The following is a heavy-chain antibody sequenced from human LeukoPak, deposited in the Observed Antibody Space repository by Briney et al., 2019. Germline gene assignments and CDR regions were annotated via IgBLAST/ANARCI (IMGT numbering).Heavy chain of an antibody. CDR3: ARRWQTRPSPATKPFDY. CDR2: IYYSGST. J-gene: IGHJ4*02. CDR1: GGSISSSSYY. D-gene: IGHD4-23*01. V-gene: IGHV4-39*07. Sequence: PSETLSLTCTVSGGSISSSSYYWGWIRQPPGKGLECIGSIYYSGSTYYNPSLKSRVTISIDTSKNQFSLKLSSVTAADTAVYYCARRWQTRPSPATKPFDYWGQGTLVTVSS.